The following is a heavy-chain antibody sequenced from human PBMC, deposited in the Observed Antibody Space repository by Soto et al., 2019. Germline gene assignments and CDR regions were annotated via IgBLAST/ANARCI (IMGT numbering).Heavy chain of an antibody. D-gene: IGHD6-19*01. CDR1: GGTFTSYT. V-gene: IGHV1-69*04. J-gene: IGHJ6*02. CDR3: ARDSGRHSSGWEGRIGYYYYYGMDV. CDR2: IIPILGIA. Sequence: ASLKVSCKASGGTFTSYTISWVRQAPGQGLEWMGRIIPILGIANYAQKFQGRVTITADKSTSTAYMELSSLRSEDTAVYYCARDSGRHSSGWEGRIGYYYYYGMDVWG.